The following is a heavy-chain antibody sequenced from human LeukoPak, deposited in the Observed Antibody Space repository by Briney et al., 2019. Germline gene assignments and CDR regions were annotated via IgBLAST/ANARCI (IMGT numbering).Heavy chain of an antibody. D-gene: IGHD2-2*01. CDR1: GYSISSGYY. CDR2: IYHSGST. Sequence: SETLSLTCAVSGYSISSGYYWGWIRQPPGKGLEWIGSIYHSGSTYYNPSLKSRVTISVDASKNQFSLKLSSVTAADTAVYYCARDIQLPGEFDPWGQGTLVTVSS. J-gene: IGHJ5*02. CDR3: ARDIQLPGEFDP. V-gene: IGHV4-38-2*02.